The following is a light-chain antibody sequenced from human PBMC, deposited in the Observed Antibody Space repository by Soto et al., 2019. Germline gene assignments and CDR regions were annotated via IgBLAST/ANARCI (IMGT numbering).Light chain of an antibody. CDR1: SSDVGGYNY. V-gene: IGLV2-8*01. Sequence: QSALTQPPSASGSPGQSVTISCTGTSSDVGGYNYVSWYQQHPGKAPKFMIYEVSKRPSGVPDRFSGSKSGNTASLTVSGFQAEDGADYYCSSYAGSNFVVFGGGTKLTVL. CDR2: EVS. J-gene: IGLJ2*01. CDR3: SSYAGSNFVV.